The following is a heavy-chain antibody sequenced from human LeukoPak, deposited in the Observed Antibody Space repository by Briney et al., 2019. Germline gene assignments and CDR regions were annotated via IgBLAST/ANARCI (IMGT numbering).Heavy chain of an antibody. V-gene: IGHV3-53*01. Sequence: PGGSLRLSCAASGFTVNTNYMSWVRQAPGKGLEWVSIMHSSGSTYYADSVKGRFTFSRGNSKNTLYLQMNSLRAEDTAVYYCARDGGSGRGYYYYYGMDVWGQGTTVTVSS. CDR1: GFTVNTNY. CDR2: MHSSGST. CDR3: ARDGGSGRGYYYYYGMDV. D-gene: IGHD1-26*01. J-gene: IGHJ6*02.